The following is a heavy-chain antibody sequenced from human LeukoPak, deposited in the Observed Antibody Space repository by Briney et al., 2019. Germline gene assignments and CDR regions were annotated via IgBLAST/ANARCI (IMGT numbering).Heavy chain of an antibody. V-gene: IGHV1-69*01. CDR3: ATVGQQLVSQAFDI. CDR2: IIPIFGTA. CDR1: GGTFSSYA. Sequence: SVKVSFKASGGTFSSYAISWVRQAPGQGLEWMGGIIPIFGTANYAQKFQGRVTITADESTSTAYMELSSLRSEDTAVYYCATVGQQLVSQAFDIWGQGTMVTVSS. D-gene: IGHD6-13*01. J-gene: IGHJ3*02.